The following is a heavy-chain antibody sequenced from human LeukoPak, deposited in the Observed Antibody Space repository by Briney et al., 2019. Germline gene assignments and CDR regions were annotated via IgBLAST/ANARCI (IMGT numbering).Heavy chain of an antibody. Sequence: GGSLRLSCAASGFTFSSYGMHWVRQAPGKGLEWVAVIWYDGSNKYYADSVKGRFTISRDNSKNTVYPQMNSLRAEDTAVYNCARDYGGNLDYWGQGTLVTVSS. J-gene: IGHJ4*02. D-gene: IGHD4-23*01. V-gene: IGHV3-33*01. CDR2: IWYDGSNK. CDR1: GFTFSSYG. CDR3: ARDYGGNLDY.